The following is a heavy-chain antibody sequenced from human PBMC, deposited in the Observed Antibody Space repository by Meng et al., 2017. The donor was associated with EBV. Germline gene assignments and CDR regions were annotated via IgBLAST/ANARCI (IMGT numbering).Heavy chain of an antibody. V-gene: IGHV1-69*01. CDR1: GGPFRYYA. J-gene: IGHJ4*02. CDR3: ASESGRGYTPDY. CDR2: FLPRLGAP. Sequence: VELGQSGAEGKKPGSSVKVSFKTSGGPFRYYAISWVRQAPGQGLEWLGGFLPRLGAPNYAQKFHGRVKITADESTSTHYMDLSSLRSEDTAIYYCASESGRGYTPDYWGQGTLVTVSS. D-gene: IGHD3-10*01.